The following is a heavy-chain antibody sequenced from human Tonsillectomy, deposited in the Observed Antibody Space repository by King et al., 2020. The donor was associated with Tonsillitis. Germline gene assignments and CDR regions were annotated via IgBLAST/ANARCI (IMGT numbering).Heavy chain of an antibody. J-gene: IGHJ3*02. D-gene: IGHD3-3*01. Sequence: VQLVESGAEVKKPGASVKVSCKTSGYTFSNYGISWVRQAPGQGLEWMGWISTYNGNTNYAQKVQGRVTMTTDTSTGTAYMELRSLRSDDTAVYYCARGVSGDFWSGDAFDMWGQGTMVTVSS. CDR2: ISTYNGNT. V-gene: IGHV1-18*01. CDR1: GYTFSNYG. CDR3: ARGVSGDFWSGDAFDM.